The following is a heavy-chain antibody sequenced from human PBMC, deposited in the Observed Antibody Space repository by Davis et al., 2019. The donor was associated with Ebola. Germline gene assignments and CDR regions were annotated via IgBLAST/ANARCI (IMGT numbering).Heavy chain of an antibody. Sequence: SETLSLTCTVSGGSISSYYWSWIRQPPGKGLEWIGYIYYSGSTNYNPSLKSRVTISVDTSKNQFSLKLSSVTAADTAVYYCAREAVAAAGTLYYYGMDVWGKGTTVTVSS. CDR3: AREAVAAAGTLYYYGMDV. V-gene: IGHV4-59*12. CDR2: IYYSGST. D-gene: IGHD6-13*01. CDR1: GGSISSYY. J-gene: IGHJ6*04.